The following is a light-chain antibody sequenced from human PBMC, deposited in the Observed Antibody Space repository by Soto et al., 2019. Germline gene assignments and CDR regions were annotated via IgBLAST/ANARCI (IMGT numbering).Light chain of an antibody. J-gene: IGKJ1*01. CDR1: QSVSSSY. Sequence: EIALTQSPGTLSLFPGERATLSCRASQSVSSSYLAWYQQKPGQAPTLLIDGASSRATGIPDRFSVSGSGTDFTHTISRLEPEDFAAYYCQQYGSSPRTFGQGTKVDIK. CDR2: GAS. CDR3: QQYGSSPRT. V-gene: IGKV3-20*01.